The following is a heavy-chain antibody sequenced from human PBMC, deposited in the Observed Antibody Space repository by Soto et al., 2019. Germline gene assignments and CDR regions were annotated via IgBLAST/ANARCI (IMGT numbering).Heavy chain of an antibody. CDR1: GFTFDDYA. CDR2: ISWNSGNL. J-gene: IGHJ4*02. CDR3: AKGASTTVFAFNDY. Sequence: EVQLVESGGGLVQPGRSLRLSCAASGFTFDDYAMHWVRQPPGKGLEWVSNISWNSGNLGYADSVKGRFTISRDNAKNSLYLQMNSLRGEDTALYYCAKGASTTVFAFNDYWGQGTLVTVSS. D-gene: IGHD4-17*01. V-gene: IGHV3-9*01.